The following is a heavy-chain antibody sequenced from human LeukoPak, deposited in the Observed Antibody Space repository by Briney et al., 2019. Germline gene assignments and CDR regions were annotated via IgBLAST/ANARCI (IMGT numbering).Heavy chain of an antibody. CDR3: ARDGSTTVPN. J-gene: IGHJ4*02. D-gene: IGHD4-17*01. CDR2: IYYSGST. Sequence: PSETLSLTCAVYGGSFSGYYWSWIRQPPGKGLEWIGYIYYSGSTYYNPSLKSRVTISVDTSKNQFSLKLSSVTAADTAVYYCARDGSTTVPNWGQGTLVTVSS. V-gene: IGHV4-30-4*08. CDR1: GGSFSGYY.